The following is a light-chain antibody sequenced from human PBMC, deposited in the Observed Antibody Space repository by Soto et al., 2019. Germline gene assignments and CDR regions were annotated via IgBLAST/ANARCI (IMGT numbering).Light chain of an antibody. CDR2: GAS. CDR1: QGISSW. V-gene: IGKV1-12*01. Sequence: MTQSPSSVSASVGDRVTITSRASQGISSWLAWYQQKPGKAPSLLIYGASSGDSGVPSRFSGSGSGTDFTLTISSLQSEDFATYYCQQDNSWPLTFGGGTKVDIK. J-gene: IGKJ4*01. CDR3: QQDNSWPLT.